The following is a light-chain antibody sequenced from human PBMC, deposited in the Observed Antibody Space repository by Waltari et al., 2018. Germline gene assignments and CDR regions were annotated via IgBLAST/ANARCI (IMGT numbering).Light chain of an antibody. CDR3: CSYSGDLSFGVV. Sequence: QSALTHPASVSGSPGQSITISCTGTSHDVGNYDLVSWYQQHPGQAPKLIIYEVTKRPSGFSNRSSGSKSGNTASLTISGLHTEDEGDYYCCSYSGDLSFGVVFGGGTKLTVL. CDR2: EVT. CDR1: SHDVGNYDL. J-gene: IGLJ2*01. V-gene: IGLV2-23*02.